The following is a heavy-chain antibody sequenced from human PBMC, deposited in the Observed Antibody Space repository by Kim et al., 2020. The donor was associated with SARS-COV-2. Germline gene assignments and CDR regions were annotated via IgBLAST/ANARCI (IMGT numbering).Heavy chain of an antibody. CDR1: GGSFSGYY. J-gene: IGHJ6*02. D-gene: IGHD3-22*01. Sequence: SETLSLTCAVYGGSFSGYYWSWIRQPPGKGLEWIGEINHSGSTNYNPSLKNRVTISVDTSKNQFSLKLSSVTAADTAVYYCARRRVTMIVVVIKSGGMDVWGQGTTVTVSS. CDR3: ARRRVTMIVVVIKSGGMDV. V-gene: IGHV4-34*01. CDR2: INHSGST.